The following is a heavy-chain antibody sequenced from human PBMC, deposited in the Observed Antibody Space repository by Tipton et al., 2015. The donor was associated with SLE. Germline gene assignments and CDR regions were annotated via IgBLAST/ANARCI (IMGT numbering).Heavy chain of an antibody. CDR1: GYSFTNYD. J-gene: IGHJ2*01. CDR2: MNPTSGNS. D-gene: IGHD3-9*01. CDR3: ARGRADWGPSYSWYFDL. Sequence: QVQLVQSGAEVKKPGASVKVSCKASGYSFTNYDVIWVRQATGHGLEWMGWMNPTSGNSASAQKFQGRVTMTRNTSASTAFLDMSRLTPDDTAVYYCARGRADWGPSYSWYFDLWGRGTHVIVS. V-gene: IGHV1-8*02.